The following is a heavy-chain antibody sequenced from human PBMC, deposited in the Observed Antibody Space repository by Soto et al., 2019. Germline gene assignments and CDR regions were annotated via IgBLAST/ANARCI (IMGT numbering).Heavy chain of an antibody. V-gene: IGHV1-69*04. Sequence: SVKVSCKASGGTFSSYTISWVRQAPGQGLEWMGRIIPILGIANYAQKFQGRVTITADKSTSTAYMELSSLRSEDTAVYYCARDGLMVSPVAYYYYMDVWGKGTTVTVSS. CDR1: GGTFSSYT. CDR2: IIPILGIA. CDR3: ARDGLMVSPVAYYYYMDV. D-gene: IGHD1-20*01. J-gene: IGHJ6*03.